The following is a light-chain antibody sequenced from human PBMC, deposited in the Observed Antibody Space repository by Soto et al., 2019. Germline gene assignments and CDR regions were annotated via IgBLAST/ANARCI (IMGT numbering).Light chain of an antibody. J-gene: IGKJ1*01. CDR3: QQYGSSSWT. V-gene: IGKV3-20*01. CDR1: QSVSSNY. Sequence: IVLTQSPDTLSLSPGERATLSCRASQSVSSNYLAWYQQKLGQAPRLLIYDAPRRATGIPDRFSGSGSGTDFTLTISRLEPEDFAVYYCQQYGSSSWTFGQGTKVDIK. CDR2: DAP.